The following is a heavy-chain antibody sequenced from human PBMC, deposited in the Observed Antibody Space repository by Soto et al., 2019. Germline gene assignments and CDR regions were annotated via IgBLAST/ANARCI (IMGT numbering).Heavy chain of an antibody. CDR2: IIPIFGTA. CDR1: GGTFSSYA. J-gene: IGHJ6*02. D-gene: IGHD3-3*01. CDR3: ARGLITIFGVVIRTYYYYGMDV. Sequence: QVQLVKSGAEVRKPGSSVKVSCKASGGTFSSYAISWVRQAPGQGLEWMGGIIPIFGTANYAQKFQGRVTITADESTSTAYMELSSLRSEDTAVYYCARGLITIFGVVIRTYYYYGMDVWGQGTTVTVSS. V-gene: IGHV1-69*01.